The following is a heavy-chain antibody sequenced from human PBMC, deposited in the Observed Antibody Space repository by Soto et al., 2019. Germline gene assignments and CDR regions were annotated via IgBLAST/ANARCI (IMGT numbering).Heavy chain of an antibody. J-gene: IGHJ4*02. V-gene: IGHV3-11*01. CDR3: ARVCRVHYCSGDSVAG. Sequence: QAHLVESGGDLVKPGGSLRLSCAASGFTFSDYYMSWIRQAPGKGLEWISYISSSGNTVYYADSVEGRFTISRDNAQKTLYLQMYNIRAEDTAVYYCARVCRVHYCSGDSVAGWGQGTLVTVSS. D-gene: IGHD3-10*01. CDR2: ISSSGNTV. CDR1: GFTFSDYY.